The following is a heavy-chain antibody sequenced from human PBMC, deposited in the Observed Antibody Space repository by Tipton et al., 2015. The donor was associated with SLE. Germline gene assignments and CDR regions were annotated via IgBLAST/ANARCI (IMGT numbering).Heavy chain of an antibody. CDR1: GFTFSSYA. Sequence: SLRLSCAASGFTFSSYAMHWVRQAPGKGLEGVAVISYDGRNKYYADSVRGRFTISRDNSKNTLYLQMNSLRAEDTAVYYCARDPLTTVVGFDYWGQGTLVTVSS. CDR2: ISYDGRNK. J-gene: IGHJ4*02. CDR3: ARDPLTTVVGFDY. D-gene: IGHD4-23*01. V-gene: IGHV3-30*04.